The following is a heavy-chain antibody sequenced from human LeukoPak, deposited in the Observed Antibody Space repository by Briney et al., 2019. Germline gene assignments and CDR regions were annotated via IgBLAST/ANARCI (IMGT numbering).Heavy chain of an antibody. CDR2: FIPIFGTA. CDR1: GGTFSSYA. CDR3: ARDRLRLGELSFDAFDI. Sequence: EASVKVSCKASGGTFSSYAISWVRQAPGQGLEWMGGFIPIFGTANYAQKFQGRVTITADESTSTAYMELSSLRSEDTAVYYCARDRLRLGELSFDAFDIWGQGTMVTVSS. D-gene: IGHD3-16*02. V-gene: IGHV1-69*01. J-gene: IGHJ3*02.